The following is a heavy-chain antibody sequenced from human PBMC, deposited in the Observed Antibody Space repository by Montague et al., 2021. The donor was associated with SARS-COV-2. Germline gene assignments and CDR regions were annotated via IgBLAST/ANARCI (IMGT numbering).Heavy chain of an antibody. V-gene: IGHV4-34*01. J-gene: IGHJ4*03. CDR3: ARGGVDVAMLVVVFTGGIYILDA. Sequence: SETLSLTCAVYGGSFSDYSWTWIRQFPGKGLEWIGEINHSGITKYNPTLKSRVTISVDVSKNQFSLKLTSVTAADTAVYYCARGGVDVAMLVVVFTGGIYILDAWGQGTLVTVSS. CDR2: INHSGIT. D-gene: IGHD3-22*01. CDR1: GGSFSDYS.